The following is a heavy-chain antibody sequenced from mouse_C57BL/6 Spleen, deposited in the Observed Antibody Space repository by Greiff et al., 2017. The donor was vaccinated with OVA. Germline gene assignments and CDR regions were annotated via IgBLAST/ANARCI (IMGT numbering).Heavy chain of an antibody. J-gene: IGHJ3*01. Sequence: EVKVEESGPGLVKPSQSLSLTCSVTGYSITSGYYWNWIRQFPGNKLEWMGYISYDGSNNYNPSLKNRISITRDTSKNQFFLKLNSVTTEDTATYYCARDYGLAPAYWGQGTLVTVSA. V-gene: IGHV3-6*01. CDR2: ISYDGSN. CDR3: ARDYGLAPAY. CDR1: GYSITSGYY. D-gene: IGHD1-1*01.